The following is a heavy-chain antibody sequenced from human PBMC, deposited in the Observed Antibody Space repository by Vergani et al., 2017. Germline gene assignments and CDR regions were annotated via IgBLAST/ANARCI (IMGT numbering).Heavy chain of an antibody. CDR3: AKAGYCSSTSCYTEWYFDL. Sequence: EVQLVESGGGLVQPGRSLRLSCAASGFTFDDYAMHWVRQAPGKGLEWVSGISWNRGSIGYADSVKGRFTISRDNAKNSLYLQMNSLRAEDTALYYCAKAGYCSSTSCYTEWYFDLWGRGTLVTVSS. D-gene: IGHD2-2*02. J-gene: IGHJ2*01. V-gene: IGHV3-9*01. CDR2: ISWNRGSI. CDR1: GFTFDDYA.